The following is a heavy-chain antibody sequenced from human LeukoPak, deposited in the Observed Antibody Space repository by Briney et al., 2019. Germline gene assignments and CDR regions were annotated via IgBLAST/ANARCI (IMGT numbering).Heavy chain of an antibody. CDR2: IYYSGST. Sequence: SQTLSLTCTVSGGSISSGGYHWSWIRQHPGKGLEWIGYIYYSGSTYYNPSLKSRVTISVDTSKNQFSLKLSSVTAADTAVYYCASSAMVRDYYYYGMDVWGQGTTVTVSS. J-gene: IGHJ6*02. CDR3: ASSAMVRDYYYYGMDV. D-gene: IGHD5-18*01. CDR1: GGSISSGGYH. V-gene: IGHV4-31*03.